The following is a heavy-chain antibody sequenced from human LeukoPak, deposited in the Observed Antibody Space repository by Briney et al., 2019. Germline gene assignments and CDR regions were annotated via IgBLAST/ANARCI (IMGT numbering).Heavy chain of an antibody. CDR1: GFTFSSYE. J-gene: IGHJ6*03. CDR2: ISSSGSTI. D-gene: IGHD5-24*01. V-gene: IGHV3-48*03. Sequence: GGSLRLSCAASGFTFSSYEMNWVRQAPGKGLEWVSYISSSGSTIYYADSVKGRFTISRDNAKNSLYLQMNSLRAEDTAVYYCARDTVEMAAMDVWGKGTTVTISS. CDR3: ARDTVEMAAMDV.